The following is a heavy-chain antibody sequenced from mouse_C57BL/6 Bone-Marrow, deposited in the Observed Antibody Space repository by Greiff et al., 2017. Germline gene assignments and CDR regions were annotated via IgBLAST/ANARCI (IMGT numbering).Heavy chain of an antibody. Sequence: DVHLVESGGGLVQPKGSLKLSCAASGFTFNTYAMHWVRQAPGKGLEWVARIRSKSSNYETYYADSVKDSFTISRADSQSMLYLQMNNLKTEDTAIYYCEREMIYYYGSSKAEFAYWGQGTLVTVSA. D-gene: IGHD1-1*01. V-gene: IGHV10-3*01. CDR2: IRSKSSNYET. CDR1: GFTFNTYA. CDR3: EREMIYYYGSSKAEFAY. J-gene: IGHJ3*01.